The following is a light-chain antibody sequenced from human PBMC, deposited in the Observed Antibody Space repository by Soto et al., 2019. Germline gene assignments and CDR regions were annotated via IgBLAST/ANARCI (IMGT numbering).Light chain of an antibody. CDR1: QSISNW. CDR3: QQYYSFPLT. Sequence: DIQMTQSPSTLSASVGDRVTITCRASQSISNWLAWYQQRPGRAPQLLIHKASTLETGVPSRFSGSGSGTEFTLTISSLQPDDFASYFCQQYYSFPLTFGGGTKVDI. CDR2: KAS. J-gene: IGKJ4*01. V-gene: IGKV1-5*03.